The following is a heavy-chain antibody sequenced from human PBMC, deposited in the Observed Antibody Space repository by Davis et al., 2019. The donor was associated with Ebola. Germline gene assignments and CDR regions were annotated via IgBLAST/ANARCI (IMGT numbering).Heavy chain of an antibody. J-gene: IGHJ5*02. D-gene: IGHD2-2*02. CDR2: IYHSGST. V-gene: IGHV4-4*02. Sequence: SETLSLTCAVSGGSISSSNWWRWVRQPPGKGLEWIGEIYHSGSTNYNPSLKSRVTISVDTSKNQFSPKLSSVTAADTAVYYCARVQIPATAIPEWVWFDPWGQGTLVTVSS. CDR1: GGSISSSNW. CDR3: ARVQIPATAIPEWVWFDP.